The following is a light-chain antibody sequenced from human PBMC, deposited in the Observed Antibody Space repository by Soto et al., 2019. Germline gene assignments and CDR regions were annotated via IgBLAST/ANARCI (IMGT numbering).Light chain of an antibody. CDR3: CSYAGSSIPYV. CDR2: AGN. CDR1: SSDVANYYL. J-gene: IGLJ1*01. Sequence: QSVLTQPASVSGSPGQSITISCSGTSSDVANYYLVSWYQHHPGKAPKLMIYAGNKRPSGVSTRFSGSKSGNTASLTISGLQAEDEADYYCCSYAGSSIPYVFGTGTKLTVL. V-gene: IGLV2-23*01.